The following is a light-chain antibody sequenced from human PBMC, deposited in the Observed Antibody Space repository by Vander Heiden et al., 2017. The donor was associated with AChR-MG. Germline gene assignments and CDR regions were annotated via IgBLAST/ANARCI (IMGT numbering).Light chain of an antibody. CDR1: QFIANF. V-gene: IGKV1-39*01. CDR2: AAS. J-gene: IGKJ1*01. CDR3: QQSDLSPWT. Sequence: DIRVTQSPSSLSASLGDRVSITCRASQFIANFLNWYQQKPGEAPRLLIYAASTLQRGIPSRFSGSHSGTEFTLTITSLHPEDLATYYCQQSDLSPWTFGQGTRVEIK.